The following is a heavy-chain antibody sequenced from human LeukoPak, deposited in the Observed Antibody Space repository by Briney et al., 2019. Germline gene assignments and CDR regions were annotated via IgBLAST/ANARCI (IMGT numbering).Heavy chain of an antibody. V-gene: IGHV3-66*02. Sequence: GGSLRLSCAASGFTVSSNYMSWVRQAPGKGLEWVSIIYSASSTYYADSVKGRLTISRDNSKNTLYLQMNSLRAEDTAVYYCARVYGSYYAFDIWGQGTLVTVSS. CDR2: IYSASST. D-gene: IGHD4-17*01. CDR1: GFTVSSNY. CDR3: ARVYGSYYAFDI. J-gene: IGHJ3*02.